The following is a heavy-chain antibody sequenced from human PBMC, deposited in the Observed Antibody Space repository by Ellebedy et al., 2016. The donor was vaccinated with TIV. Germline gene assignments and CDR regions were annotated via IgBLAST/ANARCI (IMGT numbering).Heavy chain of an antibody. J-gene: IGHJ6*02. D-gene: IGHD3-22*01. CDR1: GGSFSGYY. CDR2: INHSGST. V-gene: IGHV4-34*01. CDR3: ARGGSQNYDSSGYYYYYYYDMDV. Sequence: SETLSLTCAVYGGSFSGYYWSWIRQPPGKGLEWIGEINHSGSTNYNPSLKSRVTISVDTSKNQFSLKLSSVTAADTAVYYCARGGSQNYDSSGYYYYYYYDMDVWGQGTTVTVSS.